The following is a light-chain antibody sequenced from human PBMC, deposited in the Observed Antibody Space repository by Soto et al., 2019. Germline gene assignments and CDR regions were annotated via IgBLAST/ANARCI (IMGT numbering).Light chain of an antibody. Sequence: AIRMTQSPSSFSASTGDRVTITCRASQGISSYLAWYQQKPGKAPKLLIYAASTLQSGVPSRFSGSGSGTDFTLTISCLQSEDFATYSCQQYYSYPRTFGQGIKVEIK. CDR3: QQYYSYPRT. CDR1: QGISSY. V-gene: IGKV1-8*01. CDR2: AAS. J-gene: IGKJ1*01.